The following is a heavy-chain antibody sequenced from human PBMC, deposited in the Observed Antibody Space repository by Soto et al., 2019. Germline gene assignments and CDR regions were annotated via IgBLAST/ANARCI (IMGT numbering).Heavy chain of an antibody. D-gene: IGHD4-17*01. Sequence: GGSLRLSCAASGFTFSDYYMSWIRQAPGKGLEWISYISDSGSTIDYADSVKGRFTISRDNARSSLSLQMNSLRAEDTAVYYCARDQPNYGGNSIDAFDIWGQGTVVTVSS. V-gene: IGHV3-11*01. CDR2: ISDSGSTI. CDR3: ARDQPNYGGNSIDAFDI. CDR1: GFTFSDYY. J-gene: IGHJ3*02.